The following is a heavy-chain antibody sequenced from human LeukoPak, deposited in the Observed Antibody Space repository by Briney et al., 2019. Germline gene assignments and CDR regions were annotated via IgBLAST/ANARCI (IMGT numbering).Heavy chain of an antibody. Sequence: GGSLRLSCAASGFTFSNYWMHWIRHVPGKGLVWVSHIKYDGSATNYADSVKGRFTISRDNGKNTLYLQMNSLRAEGTAVYYCVSGSLQSGYNFDYWGQGALVTVSS. D-gene: IGHD3-3*01. V-gene: IGHV3-74*01. CDR3: VSGSLQSGYNFDY. J-gene: IGHJ4*02. CDR2: IKYDGSAT. CDR1: GFTFSNYW.